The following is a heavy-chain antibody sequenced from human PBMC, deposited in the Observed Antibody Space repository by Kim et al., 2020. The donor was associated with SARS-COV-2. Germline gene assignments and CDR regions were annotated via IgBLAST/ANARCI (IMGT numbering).Heavy chain of an antibody. Sequence: ETIYAHKFQGRVTMTEDTSTDTAYMELSSLRSEDTAVYYCAISYDYGCMDVWGLGTTVTVSS. CDR3: AISYDYGCMDV. D-gene: IGHD3-16*01. J-gene: IGHJ6*02. V-gene: IGHV1-24*01. CDR2: ET.